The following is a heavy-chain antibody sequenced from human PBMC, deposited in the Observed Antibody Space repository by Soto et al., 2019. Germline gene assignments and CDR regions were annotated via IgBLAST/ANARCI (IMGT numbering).Heavy chain of an antibody. V-gene: IGHV4-34*01. J-gene: IGHJ5*02. CDR2: INHSGSS. CDR1: GGSFSGYY. CDR3: AAGDFWSGYHAGWFDP. Sequence: QVQLQQWAAGLLKPSETLSLTCAVYGGSFSGYYWSWIRQPPGKGLAWIGEINHSGSSNYNPSLKSRVTISVDTSKNQVSLKLSSVTAADTAVYYCAAGDFWSGYHAGWFDPWGQGTLVTVSS. D-gene: IGHD3-3*01.